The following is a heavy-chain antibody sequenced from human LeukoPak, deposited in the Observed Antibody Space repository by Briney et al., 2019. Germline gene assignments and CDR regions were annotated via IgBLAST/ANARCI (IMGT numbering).Heavy chain of an antibody. D-gene: IGHD2-8*01. J-gene: IGHJ6*04. Sequence: ASVKVSCKASGYTFTSYYMHWVRQAPGQGLEWMGIINPSGGSTSYAQKFQGRVTMTRDTSTSTVYMELSSLRSEDTAVYYCARDLRPSGRYCTNGVCPYYYYGMDVWGKGTTVTVSS. V-gene: IGHV1-46*01. CDR2: INPSGGST. CDR3: ARDLRPSGRYCTNGVCPYYYYGMDV. CDR1: GYTFTSYY.